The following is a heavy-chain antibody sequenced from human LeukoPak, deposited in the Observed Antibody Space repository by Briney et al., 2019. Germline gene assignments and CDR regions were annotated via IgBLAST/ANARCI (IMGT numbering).Heavy chain of an antibody. CDR1: GYTFTSYA. J-gene: IGHJ5*02. CDR2: INAGNGNT. Sequence: ASVKVSCKASGYTFTSYAMHWVRQAPGQRLEWMGWINAGNGNTKYSQKFRGRVTITRDTSASTAYMELSSLRSEDTAVYYCTTLFFITMVRGDNWFDPWGQGTLVTVSS. D-gene: IGHD3-10*01. CDR3: TTLFFITMVRGDNWFDP. V-gene: IGHV1-3*01.